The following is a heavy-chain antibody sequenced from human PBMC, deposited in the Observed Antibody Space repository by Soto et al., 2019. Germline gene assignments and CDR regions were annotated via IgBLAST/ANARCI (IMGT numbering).Heavy chain of an antibody. V-gene: IGHV1-69*02. D-gene: IGHD3-22*01. J-gene: IGHJ4*02. Sequence: QVQLVQSGAEVKKPGSSVKVSCKASGGTFSSYTISWVRQAPGQGLEWMGRIIPILGIANYAQKFQGRVTITADKSTSTAYMELSSLRSEDTAVYYRGREAPPDSSWYYPLFGYWGQGTLVTVSS. CDR2: IIPILGIA. CDR3: GREAPPDSSWYYPLFGY. CDR1: GGTFSSYT.